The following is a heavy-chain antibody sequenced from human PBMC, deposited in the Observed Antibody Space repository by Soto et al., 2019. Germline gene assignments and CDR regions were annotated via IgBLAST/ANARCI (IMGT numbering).Heavy chain of an antibody. CDR3: AKAGEQWLSPFDP. CDR1: GFTFSSYA. J-gene: IGHJ5*02. CDR2: ISGSGGST. Sequence: GGSLRLSCAASGFTFSSYAMSWVRQAPGKGLEWVSAISGSGGSTYCADSVKGRFTISRDNSKNTLYLQMNSLRAEDTGVYYCAKAGEQWLSPFDPWGQGTLVTVSS. D-gene: IGHD6-19*01. V-gene: IGHV3-23*01.